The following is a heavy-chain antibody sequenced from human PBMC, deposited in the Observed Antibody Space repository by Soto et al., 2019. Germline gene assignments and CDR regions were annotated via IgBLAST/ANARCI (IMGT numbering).Heavy chain of an antibody. CDR3: ATPGGLLGQYSALPDN. Sequence: KGSWKASGGTFSHSTVACLRQAPGHRPEWMGMIIPMFGSTNSAQKFRDRVTFSADTYTNTAYMELSSLRSEDTAVYYRATPGGLLGQYSALPDNWGRGTLVTVPS. CDR1: GGTFSHST. CDR2: IIPMFGST. D-gene: IGHD5-12*01. V-gene: IGHV1-69*08. J-gene: IGHJ4*02.